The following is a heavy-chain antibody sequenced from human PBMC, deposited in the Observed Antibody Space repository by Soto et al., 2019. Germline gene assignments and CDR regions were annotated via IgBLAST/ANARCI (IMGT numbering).Heavy chain of an antibody. CDR3: ARDYGSGSYVYYYGMDV. CDR1: GGSISSGDYY. V-gene: IGHV4-30-4*01. J-gene: IGHJ6*02. D-gene: IGHD3-10*01. CDR2: IYYSGST. Sequence: QVQLQESGPGLVKPSQTLSLTCTVSGGSISSGDYYWGWIRQPPGKGLEWIGYIYYSGSTYYNPSLKSRVTISVDTSKNQFSLKLSSVTAADTAVYYCARDYGSGSYVYYYGMDVWGQGTTVTVSS.